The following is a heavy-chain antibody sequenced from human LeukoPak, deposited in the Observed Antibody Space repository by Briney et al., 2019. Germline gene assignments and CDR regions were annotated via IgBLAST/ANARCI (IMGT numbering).Heavy chain of an antibody. J-gene: IGHJ4*02. Sequence: ASVKVTCKASGYTFTGYYMHWVRQAPGQGLEWMGWINPNSGGTNYAQKFQGRVTMTRDTSISTAYMELSRLRSDDTAVYYCARARRGVGATVDYWGQGTLVTVSS. D-gene: IGHD1-26*01. V-gene: IGHV1-2*02. CDR2: INPNSGGT. CDR1: GYTFTGYY. CDR3: ARARRGVGATVDY.